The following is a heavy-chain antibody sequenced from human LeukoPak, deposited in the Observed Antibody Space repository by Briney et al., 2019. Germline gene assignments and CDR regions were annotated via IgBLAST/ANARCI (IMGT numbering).Heavy chain of an antibody. D-gene: IGHD3-22*01. V-gene: IGHV3-7*01. Sequence: GGSLRLSCAASGFTFSSYWMSWVRQAPGKGLEWVANIKQDGSEKYYVDSVKGRFTISRDNAKNSLYLQMNSLRAEDTAVYYCARPLGPDSSGYFPGYWGQGTLVTVSS. CDR2: IKQDGSEK. CDR1: GFTFSSYW. CDR3: ARPLGPDSSGYFPGY. J-gene: IGHJ4*02.